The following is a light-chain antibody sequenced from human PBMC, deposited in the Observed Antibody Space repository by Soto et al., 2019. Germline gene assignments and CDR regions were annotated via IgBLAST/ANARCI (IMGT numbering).Light chain of an antibody. CDR1: AGAVTRGHF. J-gene: IGLJ1*01. CDR3: LLAYGGARPFV. Sequence: VVTQEPSLTVSPGGTVTLTCDSSAGAVTRGHFPYWFQQKPGQANRTLNYDTNNRHPWTPARISGSLLGDKAALTFLGAQPEDEADYYCLLAYGGARPFVFGTGTKVTVL. V-gene: IGLV7-46*02. CDR2: DTN.